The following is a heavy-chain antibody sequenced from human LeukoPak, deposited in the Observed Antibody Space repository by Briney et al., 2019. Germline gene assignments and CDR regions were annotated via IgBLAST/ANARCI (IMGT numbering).Heavy chain of an antibody. CDR1: VGTFSSYA. V-gene: IGHV1-69*04. CDR2: IIPILCIA. J-gene: IGHJ4*02. D-gene: IGHD5-18*01. CDR3: ARASIRTAMSDY. Sequence: SVKVSCKASVGTFSSYAISWVRQAPGQALEWMGRIIPILCIANYAQKFQARVTITADKSTSTAYMELSSLRSEDTAVYDCARASIRTAMSDYWGQGTLVTVSS.